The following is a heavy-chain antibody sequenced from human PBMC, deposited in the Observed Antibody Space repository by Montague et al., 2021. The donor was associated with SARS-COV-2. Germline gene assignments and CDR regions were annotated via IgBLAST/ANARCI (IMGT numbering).Heavy chain of an antibody. CDR1: GFTLNSYA. CDR3: VRASLIKARIAVAGTTVY. V-gene: IGHV3-30*09. D-gene: IGHD6-19*01. CDR2: ISYDGSNK. Sequence: SLRLSCAASGFTLNSYAMHWVRQAPGKGLEWVAIISYDGSNKYYADSVKGRFAISRDNSKNTLYLQMNSLRAEDTAVYYCVRASLIKARIAVAGTTVYWGQGTLVTISS. J-gene: IGHJ4*02.